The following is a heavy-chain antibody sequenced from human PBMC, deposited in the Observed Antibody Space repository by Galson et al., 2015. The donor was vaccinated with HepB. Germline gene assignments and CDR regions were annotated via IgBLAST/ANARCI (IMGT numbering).Heavy chain of an antibody. CDR3: ARDKLGYSAILRGSFYYSYGMDV. CDR2: IYYSGST. V-gene: IGHV4-59*01. J-gene: IGHJ6*02. D-gene: IGHD6-13*01. Sequence: SETLSLTCNVSGGSISNYYWSWIRQPPGKGLEWIGYIYYSGSTNYNPSLKSRVSISVDTSKNQFSLKVSSVTAADTAVYYCARDKLGYSAILRGSFYYSYGMDVWGQGTTVTVSS. CDR1: GGSISNYY.